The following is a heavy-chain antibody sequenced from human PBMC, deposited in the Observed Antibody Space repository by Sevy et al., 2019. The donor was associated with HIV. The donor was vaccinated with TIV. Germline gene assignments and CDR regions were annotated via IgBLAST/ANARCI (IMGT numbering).Heavy chain of an antibody. CDR1: GFSFSDSY. Sequence: GGSLRLSCAASGFSFSDSYMSWVRQAPGKGLEWIAYISGSGNIIYYADSVRGRFSISRDNAKKSLYLQMNSLRAEDTAVYYCAKDYYDSSGYYPMDAFDIWGQGTMVTVSS. D-gene: IGHD3-22*01. CDR3: AKDYYDSSGYYPMDAFDI. J-gene: IGHJ3*02. CDR2: ISGSGNII. V-gene: IGHV3-11*01.